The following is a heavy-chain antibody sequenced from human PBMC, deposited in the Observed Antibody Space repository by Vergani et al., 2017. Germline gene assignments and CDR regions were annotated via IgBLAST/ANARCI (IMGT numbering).Heavy chain of an antibody. D-gene: IGHD3-10*01. Sequence: EVQLLESGGGLVQPGGSLRLSCAASGFTFSSYAMSWVRQAPGKGLEWVGRIKSKTDGGTTDYAAPVKGRFTISRDDSKNTLYLQMNSLKTEDTAVYYCTTSARPLWFGELFGFWGQGNLSPSPQ. CDR3: TTSARPLWFGELFGF. CDR1: GFTFSSYA. CDR2: IKSKTDGGTT. J-gene: IGHJ4*02. V-gene: IGHV3-15*01.